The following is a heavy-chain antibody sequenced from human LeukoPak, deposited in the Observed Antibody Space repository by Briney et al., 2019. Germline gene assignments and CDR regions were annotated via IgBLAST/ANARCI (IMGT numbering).Heavy chain of an antibody. Sequence: PGGSLRLSCAASGFTFNNYGMHWVRQAPGKGLEWVAFIRYNGNNQYYADSVKGRFTISRDNSKNTLYLQMNSLRAEDTAVYYCAKNGGTWGQGTLVTVSS. D-gene: IGHD3-16*01. CDR2: IRYNGNNQ. CDR3: AKNGGT. J-gene: IGHJ5*02. V-gene: IGHV3-30*02. CDR1: GFTFNNYG.